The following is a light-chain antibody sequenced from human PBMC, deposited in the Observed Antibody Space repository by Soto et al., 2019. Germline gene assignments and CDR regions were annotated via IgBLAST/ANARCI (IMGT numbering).Light chain of an antibody. CDR2: GAS. CDR1: QSVSSSY. V-gene: IGKV3-20*01. Sequence: EIVLTQSPRTLSLSPGERATLSCRAIQSVSSSYLAWYQQKPGQAPRLLIYGASSRATGIPDRFSGSGSGTDFTLTISRLEPEDFAVYYCQQYGSSPTITFGQGRLLEIK. CDR3: QQYGSSPTIT. J-gene: IGKJ5*01.